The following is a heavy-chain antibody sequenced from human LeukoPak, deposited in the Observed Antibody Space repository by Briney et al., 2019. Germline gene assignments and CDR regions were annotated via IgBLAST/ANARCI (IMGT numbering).Heavy chain of an antibody. CDR3: ARAGGVVVTIDY. V-gene: IGHV4-31*03. D-gene: IGHD3-22*01. CDR1: GGSISSSSYY. CDR2: IYYSGST. J-gene: IGHJ4*02. Sequence: PSETLSLTCTVSGGSISSSSYYWGWIRQPPGKGLEWIGYIYYSGSTYYNPSLKSRVTISVDTSKNQFSLKLSSVTAADTAVYYCARAGGVVVTIDYWGQGTLVTVSS.